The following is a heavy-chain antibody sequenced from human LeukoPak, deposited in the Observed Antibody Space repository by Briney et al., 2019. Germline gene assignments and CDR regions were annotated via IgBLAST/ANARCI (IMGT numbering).Heavy chain of an antibody. V-gene: IGHV3-15*01. J-gene: IGHJ4*02. D-gene: IGHD2-15*01. Sequence: GGSLGLSCAASGLTFNNAWMSWVRQAPGKGLEWVGRIRSRPAGGTTDYGAPVKGRFTISRDDSKNTLYLQMNSLKTEDTAVYYCSTGGGTHDYWGQGTLVTVSS. CDR1: GLTFNNAW. CDR2: IRSRPAGGTT. CDR3: STGGGTHDY.